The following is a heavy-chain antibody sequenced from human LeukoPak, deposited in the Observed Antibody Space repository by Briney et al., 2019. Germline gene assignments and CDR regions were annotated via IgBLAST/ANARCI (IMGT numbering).Heavy chain of an antibody. J-gene: IGHJ4*02. CDR3: AKRIQSAMATGY. V-gene: IGHV3-23*01. CDR1: GFTFSSYA. CDR2: INGSGGST. D-gene: IGHD5-18*01. Sequence: GGSLRLSCAASGFTFSSYAMSWVRQAPGKGLGWVSDINGSGGSTYYADSVKGRFTISRDNSKNTLYLQMNNLRAEDTAVYYCAKRIQSAMATGYWGQGTLVTVSS.